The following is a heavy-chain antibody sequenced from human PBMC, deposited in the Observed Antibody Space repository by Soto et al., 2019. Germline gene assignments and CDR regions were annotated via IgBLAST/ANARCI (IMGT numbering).Heavy chain of an antibody. CDR2: ISGSGGST. V-gene: IGHV3-23*01. CDR3: AKKLSGDRPNWWGDV. D-gene: IGHD7-27*01. Sequence: EVQLLESGGGLVQPGGSLRLSCADSGFTFSSYAMSWVRQAPGKGLEWVSAISGSGGSTYYADSVKGRFTISRDNSQNPLYPQMNSLRAEDTAVYYCAKKLSGDRPNWWGDVWGQGTTVTVSS. CDR1: GFTFSSYA. J-gene: IGHJ6*02.